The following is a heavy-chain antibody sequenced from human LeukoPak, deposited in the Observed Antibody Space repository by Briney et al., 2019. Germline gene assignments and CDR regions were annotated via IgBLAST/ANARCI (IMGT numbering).Heavy chain of an antibody. CDR3: ARDPTNTSGYYAYFDY. CDR1: GYTFRNHG. CDR2: ISCYNGDT. D-gene: IGHD5-12*01. V-gene: IGHV1-18*01. J-gene: IGHJ4*02. Sequence: ASVKVSCKAPGYTFRNHGITWVRQAPGQGLEWMGWISCYNGDTHYAQNLQGRVTMTTDTSTSTAYMELRSLRSDDTAVYYCARDPTNTSGYYAYFDYWGQGTLVTVS.